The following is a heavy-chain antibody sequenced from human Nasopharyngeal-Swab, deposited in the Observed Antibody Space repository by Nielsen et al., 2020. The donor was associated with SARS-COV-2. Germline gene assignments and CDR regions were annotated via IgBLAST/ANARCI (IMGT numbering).Heavy chain of an antibody. CDR2: IRCSCGNT. J-gene: IGHJ4*02. CDR1: GFPYRTYP. CDR3: AKGVGDGDTWCFDE. Sequence: GESLKLSCFASGFPYRTYPINWVRPAPGKGLECVSVIRCSCGNTYYADSVKGRFTLSRDNSMETLYFQMNSLRVEDTAVYYCAKGVGDGDTWCFDEWGQGTLVSASS. V-gene: IGHV3-23*01. D-gene: IGHD4-17*01.